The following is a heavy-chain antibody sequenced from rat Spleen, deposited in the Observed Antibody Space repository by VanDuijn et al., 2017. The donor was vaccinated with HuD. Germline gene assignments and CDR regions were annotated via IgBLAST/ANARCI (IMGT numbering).Heavy chain of an antibody. CDR3: TVPFDY. V-gene: IGHV5S10*01. CDR1: GFTFSDYN. Sequence: EVQLAESGGGLIQPGRSLKLSCAASGFTFSDYNMAWVRQAPKKGLEWVATISYDGSSTYYRDSVRGRFSISRDNARSTLYLQMDSLRSEDTATYYCTVPFDYWGQGVMVTVSS. J-gene: IGHJ2*01. CDR2: ISYDGSST.